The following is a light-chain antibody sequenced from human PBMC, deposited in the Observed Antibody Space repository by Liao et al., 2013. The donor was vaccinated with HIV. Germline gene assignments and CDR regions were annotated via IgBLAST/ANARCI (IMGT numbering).Light chain of an antibody. CDR2: YDS. CDR3: QVEAGDSSSDHHV. J-gene: IGLJ1*01. V-gene: IGLV3-21*04. Sequence: SYELTQPPSVSVSPGQTATITCSGASTNVCWYQVKPGQSPEVVIYYDSDRPSGIPERFSGSNSGNTATLTISRVEAGDEADYYCQVEAGDSSSDHHVFGTGTKVTVL. CDR1: ASTN.